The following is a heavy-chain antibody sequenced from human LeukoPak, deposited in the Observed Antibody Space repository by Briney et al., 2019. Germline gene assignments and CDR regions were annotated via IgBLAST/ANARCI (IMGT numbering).Heavy chain of an antibody. J-gene: IGHJ4*02. CDR3: AKEAPAYTDYGDYRNY. CDR2: ISGSGGST. D-gene: IGHD4-17*01. Sequence: GGPLRLSCAASGFTFSSYAMSWVRQAPGKGLEWVSAISGSGGSTYYADSVKGRFTISRDNSKNTLYLQTNSLRAEDTAVYYCAKEAPAYTDYGDYRNYWGQGTLVTVSS. CDR1: GFTFSSYA. V-gene: IGHV3-23*01.